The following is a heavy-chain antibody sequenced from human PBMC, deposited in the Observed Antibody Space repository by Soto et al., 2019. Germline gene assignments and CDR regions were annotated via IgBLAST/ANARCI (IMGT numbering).Heavy chain of an antibody. CDR2: IYYSGST. CDR3: ARDIGYDRSDAFDI. J-gene: IGHJ3*02. D-gene: IGHD5-12*01. V-gene: IGHV4-31*03. CDR1: GGSIRSGGYY. Sequence: SETLSLTCTVSGGSIRSGGYYWTWIRQHPGKGLEWIGYIYYSGSTYYNPSLKSRLTISVDTSKNQLSLKLTPVTAADTAVYYSARDIGYDRSDAFDIWGQGTMVTV.